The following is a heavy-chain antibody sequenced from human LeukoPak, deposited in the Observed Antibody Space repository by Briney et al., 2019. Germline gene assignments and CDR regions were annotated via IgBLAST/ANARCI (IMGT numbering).Heavy chain of an antibody. CDR3: ARDSSIDYGSGFVYDY. D-gene: IGHD3-10*01. J-gene: IGHJ4*02. CDR1: GVSISNYY. V-gene: IGHV4-59*01. Sequence: SETLSLTCAVSGVSISNYYLSWIRQPPGKGLEWIGHIYYSGSTNYNPSLKSRVTISVDTSKNQFSLKLSSVTAADTAVYYCARDSSIDYGSGFVYDYWGQGTLVTVSS. CDR2: IYYSGST.